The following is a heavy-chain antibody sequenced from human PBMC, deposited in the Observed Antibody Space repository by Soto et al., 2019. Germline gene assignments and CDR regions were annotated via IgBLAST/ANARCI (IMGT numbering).Heavy chain of an antibody. V-gene: IGHV4-30-4*01. D-gene: IGHD2-15*01. CDR1: GDSISSDDYY. CDR3: ARVVSDCSGGSCYYADEFFQH. CDR2: IYYSGSS. J-gene: IGHJ1*01. Sequence: QVQLQESGPGLVKPSQTLSLTCTVSGDSISSDDYYWSWIRQHPGKGLEWIGYIYYSGSSYYNPSLKSRSTLSVDTSKNQFSLKLSSVNAADTAVYYCARVVSDCSGGSCYYADEFFQHWGQGTLVTVSS.